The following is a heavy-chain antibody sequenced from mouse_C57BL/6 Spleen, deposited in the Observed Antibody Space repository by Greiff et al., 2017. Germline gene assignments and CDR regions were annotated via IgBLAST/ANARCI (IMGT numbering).Heavy chain of an antibody. J-gene: IGHJ2*01. Sequence: EVMLVESGGGLVKPGGSLKLSCAASGFTFSDYGMHWVRQAPEKGLSLVAYISSGSSTIYYADTVKGRFTISRDNAKNTLFLQMTSLRSEDTAMYYCAGIYYDCDEPYFDDRGAGSTLTVSS. CDR3: AGIYYDCDEPYFDD. CDR1: GFTFSDYG. CDR2: ISSGSSTI. V-gene: IGHV5-17*01. D-gene: IGHD2-4*01.